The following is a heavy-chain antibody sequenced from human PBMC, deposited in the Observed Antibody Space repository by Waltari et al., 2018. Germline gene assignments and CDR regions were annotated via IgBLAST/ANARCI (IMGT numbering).Heavy chain of an antibody. Sequence: QMQLVQSWAEVKKTGSSVKVSCKASGYTFTYRYLHWVRQAPGQALEWMGWITPFNGNTNYAQKFQDRVTITRDRSMSTAYMELSSLRSEDTAMYYCATTDYGDYLDAFDIWGQGTMVTVSS. CDR2: ITPFNGNT. D-gene: IGHD4-17*01. CDR3: ATTDYGDYLDAFDI. CDR1: GYTFTYRY. J-gene: IGHJ3*02. V-gene: IGHV1-45*02.